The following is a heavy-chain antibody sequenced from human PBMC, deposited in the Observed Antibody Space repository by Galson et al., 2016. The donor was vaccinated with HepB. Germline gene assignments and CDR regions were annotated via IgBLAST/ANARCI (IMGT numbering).Heavy chain of an antibody. CDR2: INGDGVNT. CDR3: VKDLQYGIDSY. D-gene: IGHD2/OR15-2a*01. J-gene: IGHJ4*02. Sequence: SLRLSCAASGFTFSNYGMSWVRQAPGKGLEWVSTINGDGVNTHYTDSVRGRFTISRDNSKSTLYLQMNSLRAEDTAVYHCVKDLQYGIDSYWGQGTLVTVSS. CDR1: GFTFSNYG. V-gene: IGHV3-23*01.